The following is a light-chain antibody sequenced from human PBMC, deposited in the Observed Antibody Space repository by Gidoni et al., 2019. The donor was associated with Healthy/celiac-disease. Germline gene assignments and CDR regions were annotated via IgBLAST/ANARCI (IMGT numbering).Light chain of an antibody. Sequence: EIVLIQSPATRSFSPGERATLSCRASQSVRSYLPWYQQKPGHAPRLLIYDASNRATGIPARLSGSGSGTDFTLTISSLEPEDFAVYSCQQRSNWPPLTFGGXTKVEIK. J-gene: IGKJ4*01. V-gene: IGKV3-11*01. CDR1: QSVRSY. CDR3: QQRSNWPPLT. CDR2: DAS.